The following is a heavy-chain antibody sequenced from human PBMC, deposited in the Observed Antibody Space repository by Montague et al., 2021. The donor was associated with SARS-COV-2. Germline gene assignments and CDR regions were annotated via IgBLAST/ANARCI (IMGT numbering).Heavy chain of an antibody. CDR2: IFHSGRT. J-gene: IGHJ6*02. D-gene: IGHD3-22*01. CDR1: GGSIVSFY. CDR3: ARGGYHDNTGYYSDYYYNMDV. V-gene: IGHV4-59*01. Sequence: SETLSLTCTVSGGSIVSFYWSWIRRPPGKGLEWIGCIFHSGRTYSNPSLKSRVSMSVATSKNQVSLRLSSLTAAATAVYNCARGGYHDNTGYYSDYYYNMDVGGQGTTVTVSS.